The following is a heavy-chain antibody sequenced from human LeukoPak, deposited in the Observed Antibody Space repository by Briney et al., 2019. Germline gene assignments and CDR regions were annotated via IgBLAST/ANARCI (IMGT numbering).Heavy chain of an antibody. CDR2: ISATGIST. J-gene: IGHJ4*02. CDR1: GFMFSNYA. Sequence: GGSLRLSCAASGFMFSNYAMSWVRQAPGKGLEWVSDISATGISTYYSDSVKGRFTISRDNSKNTLYLQMNSLSADDTALYYCAKCTAGNTHCPMDGWGQGTLVTVSS. V-gene: IGHV3-23*01. CDR3: AKCTAGNTHCPMDG. D-gene: IGHD2-15*01.